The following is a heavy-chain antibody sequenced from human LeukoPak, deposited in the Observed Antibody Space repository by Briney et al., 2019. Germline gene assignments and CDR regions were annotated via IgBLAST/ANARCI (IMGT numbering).Heavy chain of an antibody. CDR1: GGSFSGYY. CDR3: ARETRRGDSSGYYYGRIDY. V-gene: IGHV4-34*01. D-gene: IGHD3-22*01. CDR2: INHSGST. Sequence: SETLSLTCAVYGGSFSGYYWSWIRQPPGKGLEWIGEINHSGSTNYNPSLKSRVTISVDTSKNQFSLKLSSVTAADTAVYYCARETRRGDSSGYYYGRIDYWGQGTLVTVSS. J-gene: IGHJ4*02.